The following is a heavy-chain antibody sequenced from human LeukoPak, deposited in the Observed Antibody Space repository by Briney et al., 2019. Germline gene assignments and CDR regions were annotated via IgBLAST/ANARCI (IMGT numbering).Heavy chain of an antibody. Sequence: GGSLRLSCSASGFSFSNYAMHWVRQAPGKGLEYVSTITSNGGPTYYADSVKGRFTISSDNSKNTLYLQMSSLRTEDTAVYYCAKGSYSSSWYTFFGYWGQGTLVTVSS. V-gene: IGHV3-64D*06. CDR2: ITSNGGPT. D-gene: IGHD6-13*01. CDR3: AKGSYSSSWYTFFGY. J-gene: IGHJ4*02. CDR1: GFSFSNYA.